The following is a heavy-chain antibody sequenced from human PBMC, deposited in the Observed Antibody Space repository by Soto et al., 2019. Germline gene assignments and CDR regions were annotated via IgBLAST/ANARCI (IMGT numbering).Heavy chain of an antibody. CDR1: GGSISSSSYY. Sequence: SETLSLTCTVSGGSISSSSYYWGWIRQPPGKGLEWIGSIYYSGSTYYNPSLKSRVTISVDTSKNQFSLKLSSVTAADTAVYYCARRPKSIVAPXWHLIAAATYYYYGMDVWGQGTTVTVSS. CDR2: IYYSGST. D-gene: IGHD6-13*01. CDR3: ARRPKSIVAPXWHLIAAATYYYYGMDV. V-gene: IGHV4-39*01. J-gene: IGHJ6*02.